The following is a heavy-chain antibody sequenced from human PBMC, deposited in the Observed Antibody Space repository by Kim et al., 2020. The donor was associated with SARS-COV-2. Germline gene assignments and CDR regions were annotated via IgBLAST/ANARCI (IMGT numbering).Heavy chain of an antibody. J-gene: IGHJ3*02. Sequence: GESLRLSCAASGFTFATYSMNWVRQAPGKGLEWVSSINGRGNYIYYVGSVKGRFTISRDNAKNSLYLQMNSLRAEDTAVYYCVREDGIVGATSAFDIWGQ. D-gene: IGHD1-26*01. CDR2: INGRGNYI. V-gene: IGHV3-21*01. CDR3: VREDGIVGATSAFDI. CDR1: GFTFATYS.